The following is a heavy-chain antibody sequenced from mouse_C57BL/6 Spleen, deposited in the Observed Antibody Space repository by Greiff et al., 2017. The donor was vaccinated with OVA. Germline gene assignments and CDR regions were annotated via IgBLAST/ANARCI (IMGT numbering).Heavy chain of an antibody. CDR2: INPGSGGT. Sequence: QVQLKQSGAELVRPGTSVKVSCKASGYAFTNYLIEWVKQRPGQGLEWIGVINPGSGGTNYNEKFKGKATLTADKSSSTAYMQLSSLTSEDSAGYFCARAGSSGELAWWAYWGQGTLVTVSA. J-gene: IGHJ3*01. CDR3: ARAGSSGELAWWAY. V-gene: IGHV1-54*01. D-gene: IGHD3-2*02. CDR1: GYAFTNYL.